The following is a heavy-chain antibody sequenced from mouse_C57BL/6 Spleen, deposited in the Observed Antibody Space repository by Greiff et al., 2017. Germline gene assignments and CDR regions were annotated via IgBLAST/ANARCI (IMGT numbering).Heavy chain of an antibody. D-gene: IGHD1-3*01. Sequence: QVQLQQPGAELVMPGASVKLSCKASGYTFTSYWMHWVKQRPGQGLEWIGRIDPSGSCTNYNQKFKGKSTLTVDKSSSTAYMQLSSLTSEDSAVYYCARDGLCNCDFDDWGQGTTVTVSS. CDR3: ARDGLCNCDFDD. CDR2: IDPSGSCT. CDR1: GYTFTSYW. V-gene: IGHV1-69*01. J-gene: IGHJ1*01.